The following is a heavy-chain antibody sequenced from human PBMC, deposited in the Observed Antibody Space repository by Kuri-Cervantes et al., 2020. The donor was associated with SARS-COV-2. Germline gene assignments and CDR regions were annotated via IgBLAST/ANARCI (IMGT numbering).Heavy chain of an antibody. CDR1: GGSISSSSYY. D-gene: IGHD3-3*01. CDR3: AGRDYDSYAFDI. V-gene: IGHV4-39*01. CDR2: IYYSGST. Sequence: GSLRLSCTVSGGSISSSSYYWGWIRQPPGKGLEWIGSIYYSGSTYYNPSLKSRVTISVDTSKNQFSLKLSSVTAADTAVYYCAGRDYDSYAFDIWGQGKMVTVSS. J-gene: IGHJ3*02.